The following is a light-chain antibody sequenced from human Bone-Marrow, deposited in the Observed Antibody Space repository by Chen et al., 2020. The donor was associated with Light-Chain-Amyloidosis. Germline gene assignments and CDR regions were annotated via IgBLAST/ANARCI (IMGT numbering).Light chain of an antibody. J-gene: IGLJ3*02. CDR1: SSDVGAYNY. CDR3: SLYTSTTIL. V-gene: IGLV2-14*03. CDR2: DVR. Sequence: QSALTQPASVSGYPGQSITISCTGTSSDVGAYNYVSWYQHHPGKAPKLMIFDVRNRPSGVSARFSGSKSGNPASLTISGLQAEDEADYYCSLYTSTTILFSGGTKLAVL.